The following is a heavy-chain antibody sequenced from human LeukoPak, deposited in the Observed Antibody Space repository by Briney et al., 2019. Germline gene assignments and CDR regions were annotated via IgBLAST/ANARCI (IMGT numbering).Heavy chain of an antibody. V-gene: IGHV3-48*02. CDR2: ISSSSSTI. CDR3: ASSGYEENYYYYYGMDV. D-gene: IGHD5-12*01. Sequence: GGSLRLSCAASGFAFSTYNMNWVRQAPGKGLEWVSYISSSSSTIYYADSVKGRFTISRDNAKNSLYLQMNSLRDEDTAVYYCASSGYEENYYYYYGMDVWGQGTTVTLS. CDR1: GFAFSTYN. J-gene: IGHJ6*02.